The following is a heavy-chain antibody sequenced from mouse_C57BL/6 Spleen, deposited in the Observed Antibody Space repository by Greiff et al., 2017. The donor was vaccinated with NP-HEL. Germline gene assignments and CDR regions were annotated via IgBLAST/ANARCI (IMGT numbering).Heavy chain of an antibody. Sequence: QVQLQQPGAELVKPGASVKMSCKASGYTFTSYWITWVKQRPGQGLEWIGDIYPGSGSTNYNEKFKSKATLTVDTSSSTAYMQLSSLTSEDSAVYYCAREENDYDELDYWGQGTTLTVSS. V-gene: IGHV1-55*01. CDR3: AREENDYDELDY. D-gene: IGHD2-4*01. J-gene: IGHJ2*01. CDR1: GYTFTSYW. CDR2: IYPGSGST.